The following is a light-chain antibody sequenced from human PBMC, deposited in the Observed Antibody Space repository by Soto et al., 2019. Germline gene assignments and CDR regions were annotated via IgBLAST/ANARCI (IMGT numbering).Light chain of an antibody. CDR3: SSYDTNASGYV. CDR1: SNDVGNYNY. J-gene: IGLJ1*01. V-gene: IGLV2-14*01. CDR2: EVT. Sequence: QSVLAQPASVSGSPGQSITISCTGTSNDVGNYNYVSWFQQHPGKPPKLMIFEVTNRPSGVSHRFSGSKAGITASLTTSGLQPDDEADYYCSSYDTNASGYVFGTGTKITVL.